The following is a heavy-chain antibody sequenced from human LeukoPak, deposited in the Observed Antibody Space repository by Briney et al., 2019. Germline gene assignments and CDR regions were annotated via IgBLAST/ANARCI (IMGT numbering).Heavy chain of an antibody. CDR2: ISSSSSYI. Sequence: GGSLRLSCAASGFTFSSYSMNWVRQAPGKGLEWVSSISSSSSYIYYADSVKGRFTISRDNAKNSLYLQMNSLRAEDTAVYYCARVWEWLPPSIYGMDVWGQGTTVTVSS. V-gene: IGHV3-21*01. D-gene: IGHD3-3*01. CDR3: ARVWEWLPPSIYGMDV. CDR1: GFTFSSYS. J-gene: IGHJ6*02.